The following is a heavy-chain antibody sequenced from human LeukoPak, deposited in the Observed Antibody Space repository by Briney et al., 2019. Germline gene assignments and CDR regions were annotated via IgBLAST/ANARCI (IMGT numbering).Heavy chain of an antibody. D-gene: IGHD2-8*01. CDR1: GFTFDDYA. J-gene: IGHJ4*02. CDR3: VKDIEWATG. Sequence: GCLRLSCAGSGFTFDDYAMHWVRQAPGKGLEWDSFIIGDDGATFYADSVKSRFTISRDNSQNSLYMHLNSLRTEDSALYYCVKDIEWATGWGQGTLVTVLS. V-gene: IGHV3-43*02. CDR2: IIGDDGAT.